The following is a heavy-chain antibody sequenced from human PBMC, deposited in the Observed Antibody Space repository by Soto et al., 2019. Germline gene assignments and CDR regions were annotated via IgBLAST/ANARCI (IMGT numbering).Heavy chain of an antibody. J-gene: IGHJ4*02. D-gene: IGHD3-22*01. Sequence: GGSLRLSCAASGFSFSSYGMQWVRQAPGKGLEWVAVISDSGVNKYYADSVKGRFTISRDNSKNTLYLQMNSLRAEDTAVYYCAKSPGMYYYDSSGYYHYEYWGQGTLVTLSS. CDR3: AKSPGMYYYDSSGYYHYEY. V-gene: IGHV3-33*06. CDR1: GFSFSSYG. CDR2: ISDSGVNK.